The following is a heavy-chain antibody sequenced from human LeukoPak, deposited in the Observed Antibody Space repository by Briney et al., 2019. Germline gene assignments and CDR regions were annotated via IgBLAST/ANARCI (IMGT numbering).Heavy chain of an antibody. V-gene: IGHV1-46*01. Sequence: GASVKVSCKASGYTFTSYYMHWVRQAPGQGLEWMGIINPSGGSTSYAQKFQGRVTMTTDTSTSTAYMELRSLRSDDTAVYYCARDLGYDILTGYYDSFDYWGQGTLVTVSS. CDR2: INPSGGST. D-gene: IGHD3-9*01. CDR3: ARDLGYDILTGYYDSFDY. CDR1: GYTFTSYY. J-gene: IGHJ4*02.